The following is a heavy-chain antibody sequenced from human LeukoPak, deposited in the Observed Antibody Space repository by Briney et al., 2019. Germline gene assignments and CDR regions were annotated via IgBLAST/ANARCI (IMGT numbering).Heavy chain of an antibody. CDR2: ISGNGGSI. J-gene: IGHJ3*02. CDR1: GFTFHYYA. D-gene: IGHD3-3*01. CDR3: ARWDYDFWSGYYSGDAFDI. Sequence: GGSLRLSCAASGFTFHYYAMTWVRQAPGQGLEWISIISGNGGSIYYAESVQGRFTISRDNAKNSLYLQMNSLRAEDTAVYYCARWDYDFWSGYYSGDAFDIWGQGTMVTVSS. V-gene: IGHV3-48*04.